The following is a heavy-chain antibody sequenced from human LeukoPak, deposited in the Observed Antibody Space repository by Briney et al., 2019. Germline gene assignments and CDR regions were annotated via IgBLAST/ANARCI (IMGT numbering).Heavy chain of an antibody. CDR1: GFTFSSYE. CDR2: ISWDGGST. CDR3: AKDKESSGTGKYFQH. J-gene: IGHJ1*01. Sequence: GGSLRLSCAASGFTFSSYEMNWVRQAPGKGLEWVSLISWDGGSTYYVDSVEGRFTISRDNSKNSLYLQMNSLRPEDTALYYCAKDKESSGTGKYFQHWGQGTLVTVSS. D-gene: IGHD6-13*01. V-gene: IGHV3-43D*03.